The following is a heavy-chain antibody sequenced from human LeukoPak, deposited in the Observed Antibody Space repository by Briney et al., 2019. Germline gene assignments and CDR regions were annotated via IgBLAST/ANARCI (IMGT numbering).Heavy chain of an antibody. CDR2: ISSSGGGT. V-gene: IGHV3-23*01. D-gene: IGHD2-15*01. Sequence: GGSLRLSCAASGFTFSSYAMSWVRQAPGKGLEWVSGISSSGGGTYYADSVKGRFTISRDNSKNTLYLQMNSLRAEDTAVYYCAREGVVVTATRYYFDSWGQGTLVTVSS. CDR3: AREGVVVTATRYYFDS. J-gene: IGHJ4*02. CDR1: GFTFSSYA.